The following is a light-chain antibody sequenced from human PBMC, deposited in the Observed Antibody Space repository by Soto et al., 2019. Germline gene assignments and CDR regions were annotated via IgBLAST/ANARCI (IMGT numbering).Light chain of an antibody. CDR2: EVS. CDR3: SSYAGSKNNVV. V-gene: IGLV2-8*01. J-gene: IGLJ2*01. Sequence: QSALTQPPSASGSTGQSVTISCTGTSSDVGGYNYVSWYQQHPNKAPKLMIYEVSKRPSGVPDRFSGSKSGNTASLTVSGLQAEDEADYYCSSYAGSKNNVVFGGGTKVTVL. CDR1: SSDVGGYNY.